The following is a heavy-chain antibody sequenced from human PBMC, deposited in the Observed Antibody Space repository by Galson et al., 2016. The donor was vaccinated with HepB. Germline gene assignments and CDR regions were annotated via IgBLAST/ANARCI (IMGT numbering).Heavy chain of an antibody. Sequence: SLRLSCAASGFTFSDYYMNWIRQAPGKGLEWISYISSRSSTIYYADSVKGRFTISRDNAKNSLFLQMNSLRAEDTAVYYCVRGGDTVIGAAFDVWGQGTMVTDSS. J-gene: IGHJ3*01. V-gene: IGHV3-11*04. CDR3: VRGGDTVIGAAFDV. CDR1: GFTFSDYY. D-gene: IGHD5-18*01. CDR2: ISSRSSTI.